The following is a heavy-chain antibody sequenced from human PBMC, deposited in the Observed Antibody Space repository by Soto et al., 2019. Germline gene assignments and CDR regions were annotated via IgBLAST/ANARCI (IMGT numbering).Heavy chain of an antibody. CDR3: ESDCSSHTCYRQGGMDV. V-gene: IGHV3-30-3*01. CDR1: GFSLNSYA. D-gene: IGHD2-2*02. J-gene: IGHJ6*02. Sequence: QVQLVESGGGVVQPGRSLTLSCAASGFSLNSYAMHWVRQAPGKGLEWVAVISYDGSNKFYGDSVKGRFTISRDNSKNTVYLQMDSLRTEDTAVYYCESDCSSHTCYRQGGMDVWGQWTTVTVSS. CDR2: ISYDGSNK.